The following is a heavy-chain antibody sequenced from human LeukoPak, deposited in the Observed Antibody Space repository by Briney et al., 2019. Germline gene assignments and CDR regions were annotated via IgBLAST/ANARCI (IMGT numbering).Heavy chain of an antibody. CDR3: AKEELDYGAYDY. V-gene: IGHV3-43*01. J-gene: IGHJ4*02. CDR1: GFTFDDYT. Sequence: GGSLRLSCAASGFTFDDYTMHWVRHAPGKGLEWVSLISWDGGSTYYADSVKGRFTISRDNSKNSLYLQMNSLRTEDTALYYCAKEELDYGAYDYWGQGTLVTVSS. D-gene: IGHD4-17*01. CDR2: ISWDGGST.